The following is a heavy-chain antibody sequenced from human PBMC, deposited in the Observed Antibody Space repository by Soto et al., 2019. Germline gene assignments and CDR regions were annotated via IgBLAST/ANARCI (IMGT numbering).Heavy chain of an antibody. CDR3: ARDKLTGLFDY. CDR1: GGSFSGYY. D-gene: IGHD2-8*02. V-gene: IGHV4-34*01. CDR2: INHSGST. Sequence: SETLSLTCAVYGGSFSGYYWTWIRQPPGTGLEWIGEINHSGSTNYNPSLKSRVSISVDTSKNQFSLKLTSVTAADTAVYYCARDKLTGLFDYWGQGTLVTVSS. J-gene: IGHJ4*02.